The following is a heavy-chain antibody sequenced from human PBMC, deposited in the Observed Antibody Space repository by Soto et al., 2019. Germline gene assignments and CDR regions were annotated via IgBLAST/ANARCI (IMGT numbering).Heavy chain of an antibody. CDR2: IIPIFGTA. CDR1: GGTFSSYA. D-gene: IGHD6-19*01. V-gene: IGHV1-69*13. J-gene: IGHJ4*02. Sequence: SVKVSCKASGGTFSSYAISWVRQAPGQGLEWMGGIIPIFGTANYAQKFQGRVTITADESTSTAYMELSSLRSEDTAVYYCARVFSGYSSRPLGYWGQGTLVTVSS. CDR3: ARVFSGYSSRPLGY.